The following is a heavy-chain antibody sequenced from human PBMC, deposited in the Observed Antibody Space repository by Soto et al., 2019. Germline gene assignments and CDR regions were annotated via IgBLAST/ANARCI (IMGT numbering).Heavy chain of an antibody. CDR3: AKENGYSSRWCEFDY. J-gene: IGHJ4*02. Sequence: EVQLLESGGGLVQPGGSLRLSCAASGFTFSSYAMSWVRQAPGKGLEWVSAISGSGGSTYYADSVKGRFTISRDNSKTTLYLQIYSLRAEDTAVYYCAKENGYSSRWCEFDYWGQGPLVTVSS. CDR1: GFTFSSYA. CDR2: ISGSGGST. D-gene: IGHD6-13*01. V-gene: IGHV3-23*01.